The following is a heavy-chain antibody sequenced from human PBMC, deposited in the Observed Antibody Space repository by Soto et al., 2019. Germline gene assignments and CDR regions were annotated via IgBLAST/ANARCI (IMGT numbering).Heavy chain of an antibody. CDR3: GRAPLIAAAAAFDI. V-gene: IGHV1-2*04. D-gene: IGHD6-13*01. CDR1: GYTITGYY. Sequence: ASVKVSCKASGYTITGYYMHWVRQAPGQGLEWMGWINPNSGGTNYAQKFQGWVTMTRDTSISTAYMELSRLRSDDTAVYYFGRAPLIAAAAAFDIWGQGTMVTVS. J-gene: IGHJ3*02. CDR2: INPNSGGT.